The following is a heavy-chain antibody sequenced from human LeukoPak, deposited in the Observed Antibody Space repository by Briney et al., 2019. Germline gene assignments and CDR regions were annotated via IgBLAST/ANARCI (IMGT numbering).Heavy chain of an antibody. D-gene: IGHD6-13*01. CDR1: GYSISSGYY. J-gene: IGHJ4*02. CDR3: AREGIAAAGTSAFDY. CDR2: IYHSEST. Sequence: SETLSLTCTVSGYSISSGYYWGWIRQPPGKGLEWIGSIYHSESTYYNPSLKSRVTISVDTSKNQFSLKLSSVTAADTAVYYCAREGIAAAGTSAFDYWGQGTLVTVSS. V-gene: IGHV4-38-2*02.